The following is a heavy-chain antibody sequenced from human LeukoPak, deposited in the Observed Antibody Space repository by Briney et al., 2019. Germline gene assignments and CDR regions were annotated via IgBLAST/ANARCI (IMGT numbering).Heavy chain of an antibody. CDR2: IYGDGSFT. D-gene: IGHD3-22*01. J-gene: IGHJ4*02. CDR1: GFTFSNFW. CDR3: AKATGYYDSSGYYYDY. V-gene: IGHV3-74*01. Sequence: GGSLRLSCAASGFTFSNFWMHWVRQAPGKGLVWVALIYGDGSFTRYADSVKGRFTISRDNSTNTLYLQMNSLRAEDTAVYYCAKATGYYDSSGYYYDYWGQGTLVTVSS.